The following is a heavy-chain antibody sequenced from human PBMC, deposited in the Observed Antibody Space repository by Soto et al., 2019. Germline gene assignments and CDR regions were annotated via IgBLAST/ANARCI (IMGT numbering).Heavy chain of an antibody. D-gene: IGHD6-6*01. Sequence: QVQLVQSGAEVKKPGASVKVSCKASGYTFSSYGISWVRQAPGQGLEWMGWLSAYNGNTNYAQKLQGRVTMTTATSTSKGYMELRSLRSDDTAVYYCARDQFYVTSIAARSGMDVWGQGTTVTVSS. CDR3: ARDQFYVTSIAARSGMDV. CDR1: GYTFSSYG. V-gene: IGHV1-18*01. J-gene: IGHJ6*02. CDR2: LSAYNGNT.